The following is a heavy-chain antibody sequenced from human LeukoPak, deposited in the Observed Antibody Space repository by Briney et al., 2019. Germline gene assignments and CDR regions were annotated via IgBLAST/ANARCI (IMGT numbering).Heavy chain of an antibody. Sequence: GASVKVSCKASGYTFTGYYMHWVRQAPGQGLEWMGWINPNSGGTNYAQKFQGRVTMTRDTSISTAYMELNGLRSDDTAVYYCARDRDYGSGIFDYWGQGTLVTVSS. CDR2: INPNSGGT. CDR3: ARDRDYGSGIFDY. J-gene: IGHJ4*02. D-gene: IGHD3-10*01. CDR1: GYTFTGYY. V-gene: IGHV1-2*02.